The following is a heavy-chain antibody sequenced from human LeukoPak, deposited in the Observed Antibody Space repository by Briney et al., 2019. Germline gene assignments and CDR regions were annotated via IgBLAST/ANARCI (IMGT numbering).Heavy chain of an antibody. CDR1: GGSISSYY. J-gene: IGHJ4*02. CDR2: IYYSGST. V-gene: IGHV4-59*01. CDR3: ARAGGYSSSH. Sequence: PSETLSLTCTVSGGSISSYYWSWIRQPPGKGLEWIGYIYYSGSTNYNPSLKSRVTISVDTSKNQFSLKLSSVTAADTAVYYCARAGGYSSSHWSQGTVVTVSS. D-gene: IGHD6-13*01.